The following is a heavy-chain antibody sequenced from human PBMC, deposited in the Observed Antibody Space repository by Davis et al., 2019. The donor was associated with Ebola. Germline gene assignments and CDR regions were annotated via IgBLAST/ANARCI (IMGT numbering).Heavy chain of an antibody. D-gene: IGHD6-19*01. J-gene: IGHJ4*02. V-gene: IGHV4-4*02. CDR3: ARGAVAGLPFDY. CDR1: GDSISSSNW. Sequence: MPSETLSLTCAVSGDSISSSNWWRWVRQPPGEGLAWIGEISQSGSTNYNPSLKRRVTRSVDTSKTQFALKLSFVTAADTAGYYCARGAVAGLPFDYWGQRTLVTVSS. CDR2: ISQSGST.